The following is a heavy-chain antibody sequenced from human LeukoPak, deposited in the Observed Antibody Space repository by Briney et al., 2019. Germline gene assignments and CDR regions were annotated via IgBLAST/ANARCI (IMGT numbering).Heavy chain of an antibody. CDR2: INPNSGGT. J-gene: IGHJ4*02. Sequence: ASVKVSCKASGYTFTGYYMHWVRQAPGQGLERMGWINPNSGGTNYTQKFQGRVTMTRDTSISTAYMELSRLRSDDTSVYYCARGGLAIFGVVARGGDYWGQGTLVTVSS. D-gene: IGHD3-3*01. V-gene: IGHV1-2*02. CDR3: ARGGLAIFGVVARGGDY. CDR1: GYTFTGYY.